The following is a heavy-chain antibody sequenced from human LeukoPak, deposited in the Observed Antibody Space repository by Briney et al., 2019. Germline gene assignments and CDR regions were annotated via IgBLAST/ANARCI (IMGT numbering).Heavy chain of an antibody. CDR3: ARDRKRFLEWLLSGNYFDY. CDR1: GFTFSSYS. J-gene: IGHJ4*02. Sequence: GGSLRLSCAASGFTFSSYSMNWVRQAPGKGLEWVSSISSSSSYIYYADSVKGRFTISRDNAKNSLYLQMNSLRGEDTAVYYCARDRKRFLEWLLSGNYFDYGGQGTLVTVSP. V-gene: IGHV3-21*01. D-gene: IGHD3-3*01. CDR2: ISSSSSYI.